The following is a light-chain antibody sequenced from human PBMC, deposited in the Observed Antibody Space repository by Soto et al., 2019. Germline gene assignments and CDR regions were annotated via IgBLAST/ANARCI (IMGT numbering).Light chain of an antibody. V-gene: IGKV1-33*01. CDR2: VAS. CDR3: QQYNSMLS. CDR1: HDVSRN. Sequence: DIQMTQSPSSLSASEGDRVTITCHSSHDVSRNLNWFQQKPGEAPQLLIYVASIWETGVPSRFSGSGSWTEFALTTSRLQPEDVATYYCQQYNSMLSFGGGTEVEIK. J-gene: IGKJ4*01.